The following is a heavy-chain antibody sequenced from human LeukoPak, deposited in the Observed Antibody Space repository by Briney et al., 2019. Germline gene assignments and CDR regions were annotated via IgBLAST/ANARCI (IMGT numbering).Heavy chain of an antibody. J-gene: IGHJ4*02. CDR3: AGDPRGLPYGDYGDY. D-gene: IGHD4-17*01. Sequence: GGSLRLSCAASGFTFSSYSMNWVRQAPGKGLEWVSSISSSSSYIYYADSVKGRFTISRDNAKNSLYLQMNSLRAEDTAVYYCAGDPRGLPYGDYGDYWGQGTLVTVSS. CDR1: GFTFSSYS. CDR2: ISSSSSYI. V-gene: IGHV3-21*01.